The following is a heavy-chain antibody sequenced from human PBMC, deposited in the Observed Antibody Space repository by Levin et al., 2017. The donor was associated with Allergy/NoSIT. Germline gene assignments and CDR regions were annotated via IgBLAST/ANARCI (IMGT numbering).Heavy chain of an antibody. CDR1: GGSISSSSYY. D-gene: IGHD2-2*01. CDR3: ASILHCSSTSCYWDAFDI. Sequence: SETLSLTCTVSGGSISSSSYYWGWIRQPPGKGLEWIGSIYYSGSTYYNPSLKSRVTISVDTSKNQFSLKLSSVTAADTAVYYCASILHCSSTSCYWDAFDIWGQETMVTVSS. CDR2: IYYSGST. V-gene: IGHV4-39*01. J-gene: IGHJ3*02.